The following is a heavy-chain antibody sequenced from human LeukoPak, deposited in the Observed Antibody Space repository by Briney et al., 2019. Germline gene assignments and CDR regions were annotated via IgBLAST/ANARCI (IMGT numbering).Heavy chain of an antibody. D-gene: IGHD3-3*01. Sequence: PGGSLRLSCAASGFTFSSYWMTWFRQAPGKGLEFVANINQDESQKLFVDSLKGRFTISRDNAENSLYLHISSLRVEDTAAYYCAREDRFNTVDYWGQGTLVTVSS. CDR1: GFTFSSYW. V-gene: IGHV3-7*01. CDR2: INQDESQK. CDR3: AREDRFNTVDY. J-gene: IGHJ4*02.